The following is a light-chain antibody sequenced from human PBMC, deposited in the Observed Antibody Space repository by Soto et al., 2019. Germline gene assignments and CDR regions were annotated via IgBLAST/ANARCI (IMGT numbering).Light chain of an antibody. CDR3: HQYGTSPQT. J-gene: IGKJ1*01. V-gene: IGKV3-20*01. CDR1: QSVDNTH. CDR2: DAS. Sequence: EIVLTQSPGSLSLSPVGIASLAFTASQSVDNTHVAWYQQRPGQAPRLLIYDASRRAIGVPDRFSGGGSGTDFTLTISGLEPADFAVYFCHQYGTSPQTFGQGTKVDI.